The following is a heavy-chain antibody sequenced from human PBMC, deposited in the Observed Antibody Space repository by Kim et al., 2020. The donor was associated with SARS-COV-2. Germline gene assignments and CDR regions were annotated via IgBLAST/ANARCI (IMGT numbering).Heavy chain of an antibody. CDR3: ARDSPYGSGSYYNEGWFDP. Sequence: GGSLRLSCAASGFTFDDYGMSWVRQAPGKGLEWVSGINWNGGSTGYADSVKGRFTISRDNAKNSLYLQMNSLRAEDTALYYCARDSPYGSGSYYNEGWFDPWGQGTLVTVSS. V-gene: IGHV3-20*04. J-gene: IGHJ5*02. D-gene: IGHD3-10*01. CDR1: GFTFDDYG. CDR2: INWNGGST.